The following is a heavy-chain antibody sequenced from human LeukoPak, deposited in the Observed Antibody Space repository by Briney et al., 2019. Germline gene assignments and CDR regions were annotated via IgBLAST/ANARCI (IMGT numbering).Heavy chain of an antibody. CDR1: GFTFSSYG. Sequence: PGTSLRLSCAASGFTFSSYGMHWVRQAPGKGLEWVAGIWEDGSNIHYADSVKGRFTISRDNSKKMLYLQMNSLRAEDTAVYYCARVGYNSGWYEYWGQGALVIVSS. CDR2: IWEDGSNI. CDR3: ARVGYNSGWYEY. V-gene: IGHV3-33*01. D-gene: IGHD6-19*01. J-gene: IGHJ4*02.